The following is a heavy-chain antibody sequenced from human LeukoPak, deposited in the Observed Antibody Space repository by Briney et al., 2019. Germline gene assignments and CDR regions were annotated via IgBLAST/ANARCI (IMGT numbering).Heavy chain of an antibody. D-gene: IGHD5-24*01. CDR3: ARGEMATIRN. Sequence: SETLSLTCAVYGGSFSGYHWSWIRQPPGKGLEWIGEINHSGSTNYNPSLKSRVTISVDTSKNQFSLKLSSVTAADTAVYHCARGEMATIRNWGQGTLVTVSS. J-gene: IGHJ4*02. V-gene: IGHV4-34*01. CDR1: GGSFSGYH. CDR2: INHSGST.